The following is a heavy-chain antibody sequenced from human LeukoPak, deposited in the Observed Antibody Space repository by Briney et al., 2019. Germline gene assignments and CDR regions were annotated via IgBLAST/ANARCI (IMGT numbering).Heavy chain of an antibody. CDR2: VDPEDDET. Sequence: ASVKVSCKVSGYTFTDYYMHSVPQAPGKGREWMGLVDPEDDETIYAEKFQGRVTITADTSTDTAYRELSSLRSKDTAVYFCATVSIAAAGTDFDYWGEGTLGTVSS. CDR3: ATVSIAAAGTDFDY. D-gene: IGHD6-13*01. J-gene: IGHJ4*02. CDR1: GYTFTDYY. V-gene: IGHV1-69-2*01.